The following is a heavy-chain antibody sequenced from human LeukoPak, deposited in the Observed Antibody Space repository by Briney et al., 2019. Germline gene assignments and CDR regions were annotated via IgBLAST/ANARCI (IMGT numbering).Heavy chain of an antibody. J-gene: IGHJ5*02. CDR1: GGSISSYY. D-gene: IGHD3-3*01. Sequence: SETLSLTGTVSGGSISSYYWSWIRQPPGKGLEWLGYIYYSGSTNYNPSLKSRVTISVDTSKDQFSLKLSSVTAADTAVYYCARAISITIFGVVIVDRFDPWGQGTLVTVSS. V-gene: IGHV4-59*01. CDR2: IYYSGST. CDR3: ARAISITIFGVVIVDRFDP.